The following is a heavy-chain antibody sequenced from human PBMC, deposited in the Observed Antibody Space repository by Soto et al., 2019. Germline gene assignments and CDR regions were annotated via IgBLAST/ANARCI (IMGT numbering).Heavy chain of an antibody. CDR2: INSDGSVS. J-gene: IGHJ6*03. D-gene: IGHD2-15*01. V-gene: IGHV3-74*01. CDR1: GFTFSHYW. Sequence: EVQLVESGGGLVQPGGSLRLSCVASGFTFSHYWMYWVRQAPGKGLVWVSRINSDGSVSSYADSVKGRLTIPRDNVKNTMYLQRDSLRAEDTAVYYCARGDCVGGTCYSLAVSFYYYMDVWGKGTTVTVFS. CDR3: ARGDCVGGTCYSLAVSFYYYMDV.